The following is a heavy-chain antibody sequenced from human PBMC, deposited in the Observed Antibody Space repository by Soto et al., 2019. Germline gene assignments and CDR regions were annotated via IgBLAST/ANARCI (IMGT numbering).Heavy chain of an antibody. CDR1: GFTFSSYA. CDR3: ARALLLDPVGATPDWYFDL. V-gene: IGHV3-30-3*01. J-gene: IGHJ2*01. CDR2: ISYDGSNK. Sequence: QVPLVESGGGVVQPGRSLRLSCAASGFTFSSYAMHWVRQAPGKGLEGVAVISYDGSNKYYADSVKGRFTISRDNSKNTLYLQMNSLRAEDTAVYYCARALLLDPVGATPDWYFDLWGRGTLVTVSS. D-gene: IGHD1-26*01.